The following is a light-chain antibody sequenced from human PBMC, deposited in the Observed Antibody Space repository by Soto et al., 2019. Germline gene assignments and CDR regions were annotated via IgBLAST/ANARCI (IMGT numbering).Light chain of an antibody. CDR1: SSNIGSHT. V-gene: IGLV1-44*01. CDR3: AAWDDTLNAAF. J-gene: IGLJ2*01. CDR2: SDN. Sequence: QSVLTQPYSASGTPGQRVTISCSGSSSNIGSHTLNWYQQLPGSAPSLLIYSDNQRPSGVPDRFSGSTSGTSASLAISGLQSEDEAEYYCAAWDDTLNAAFFGGGTKLTVL.